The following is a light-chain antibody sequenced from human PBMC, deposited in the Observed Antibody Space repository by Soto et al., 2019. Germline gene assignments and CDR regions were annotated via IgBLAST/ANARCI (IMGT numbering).Light chain of an antibody. CDR3: QQRSNWPRT. CDR2: GAS. Sequence: EIVLTQSPATLSVSPGDRVTLSCRASQSVDINLAWYQQKAGQAPRLLVYGASTKATDMPGRFSGRGSGTEFTLTINNLQSEDFAFYYCQQRSNWPRTFGQGTKVDIK. CDR1: QSVDIN. J-gene: IGKJ1*01. V-gene: IGKV3-15*01.